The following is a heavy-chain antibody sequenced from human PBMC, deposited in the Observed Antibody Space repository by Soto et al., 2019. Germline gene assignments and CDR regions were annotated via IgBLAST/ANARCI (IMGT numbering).Heavy chain of an antibody. CDR3: ARDHHYGSGSPRYYYYYGMDV. Sequence: ASVKVSCTASGYTFTSYYMHWVRQATGQGLEWMGIINPSGGSTSYAQKFQGRVTMTRDTSTSTVYMELSSLRSEDTAVYYCARDHHYGSGSPRYYYYYGMDVWGQGTTVSGSS. CDR2: INPSGGST. J-gene: IGHJ6*02. V-gene: IGHV1-46*01. D-gene: IGHD3-10*01. CDR1: GYTFTSYY.